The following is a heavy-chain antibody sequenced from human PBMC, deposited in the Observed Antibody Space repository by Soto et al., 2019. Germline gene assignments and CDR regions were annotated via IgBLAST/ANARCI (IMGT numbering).Heavy chain of an antibody. CDR2: IYPGDSDT. V-gene: IGHV5-51*01. Sequence: LKISCKGSGYTFTNYWIGWVRQMPGKGPEWMGIIYPGDSDTKYNPSFQGQVTISADKSITTTYLQWSSLKASDTAIYYCAASIFYYGMDVWGQGTTVTVSS. CDR1: GYTFTNYW. CDR3: AASIFYYGMDV. J-gene: IGHJ6*02.